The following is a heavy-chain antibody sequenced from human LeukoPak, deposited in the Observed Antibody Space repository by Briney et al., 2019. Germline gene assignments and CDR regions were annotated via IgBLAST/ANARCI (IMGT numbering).Heavy chain of an antibody. CDR2: ISGGGDNT. V-gene: IGHV3-23*01. CDR3: AKDGSVTRYNWFDP. CDR1: GLTFSNHA. Sequence: GGSLRPSRAASGLTFSNHAMSWVRPAPGEGLEWVSGISGGGDNTYYADCVKGRFTSSRENSKNTLYLQMSSLRAEDTAVYYCAKDGSVTRYNWFDPWGQGTLVTVSS. J-gene: IGHJ5*02. D-gene: IGHD2-21*02.